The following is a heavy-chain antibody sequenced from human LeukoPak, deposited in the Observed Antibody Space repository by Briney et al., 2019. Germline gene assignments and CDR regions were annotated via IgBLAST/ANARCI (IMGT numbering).Heavy chain of an antibody. Sequence: GGSLRLSCAASGFTFSNYAMSWVRRSPGKGLEWVSSISSSSSYIYYADSVKGRFTISRDNAKNSLYLQMNSLRAEDTAVYYCARDGTMVRGVIPRFDYWGQGTLVTVSS. V-gene: IGHV3-21*01. J-gene: IGHJ4*02. D-gene: IGHD3-10*01. CDR3: ARDGTMVRGVIPRFDY. CDR2: ISSSSSYI. CDR1: GFTFSNYA.